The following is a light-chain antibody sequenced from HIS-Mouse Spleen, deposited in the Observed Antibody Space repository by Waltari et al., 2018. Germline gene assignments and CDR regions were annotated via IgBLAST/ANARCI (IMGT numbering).Light chain of an antibody. V-gene: IGKV4-1*01. CDR2: WAS. J-gene: IGKJ4*01. CDR3: QKYNSAHPRLT. Sequence: DIVMTQSPDSLAVSLGERATINCKSSQSVLYSSNNKNYLAWYQQKPGQPPKLLIYWASTRESGVPDRFSGSGSGTDFTLTISSLQPEDVATYYGQKYNSAHPRLTFGGGTKVEIK. CDR1: QSVLYSSNNKNY.